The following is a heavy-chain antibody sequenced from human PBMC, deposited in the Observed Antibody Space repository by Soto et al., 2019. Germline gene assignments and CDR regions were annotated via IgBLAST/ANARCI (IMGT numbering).Heavy chain of an antibody. V-gene: IGHV4-30-4*01. D-gene: IGHD6-6*01. Sequence: SETLSLTCTVSGGSISSGDYYWSWIRQPPGKGLEWIGYIYYSGSTYYNPSLKSRVTISVDTSKNQFSLKLRSVTAADTAVYYCARGRGSSFPRENWFDPWGQGTQVTVSS. CDR1: GGSISSGDYY. CDR3: ARGRGSSFPRENWFDP. J-gene: IGHJ5*02. CDR2: IYYSGST.